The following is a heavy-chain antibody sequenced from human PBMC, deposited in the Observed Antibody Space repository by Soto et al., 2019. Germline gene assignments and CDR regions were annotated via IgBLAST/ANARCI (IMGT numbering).Heavy chain of an antibody. CDR3: ARTRGYSDYDLDY. CDR2: ITSGSGVST. V-gene: IGHV3-23*01. D-gene: IGHD5-12*01. CDR1: GLRFTSYG. J-gene: IGHJ4*02. Sequence: GGSLRLSCVASGLRFTSYGMSWVRQAPGRGLEWVSSITSGSGVSTYYADSVKGRFTISRDSSENTLSLQMNSLRVDDTAVYYCARTRGYSDYDLDYWGQGTLVTVSS.